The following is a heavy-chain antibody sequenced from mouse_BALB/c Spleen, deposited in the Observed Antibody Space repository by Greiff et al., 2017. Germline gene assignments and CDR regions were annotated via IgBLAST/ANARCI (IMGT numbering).Heavy chain of an antibody. J-gene: IGHJ4*01. D-gene: IGHD2-4*01. CDR3: ARRRDYDLAMDY. V-gene: IGHV1-69*01. Sequence: QVQLQQPGAELVMPGASVKMSCKASGYTFTDYWMHWVKQRPGQGLEWIGAIDTSDSFTSYNQKFKGKATLTVDESSSTAYMQLSSLTSEDSAVYYCARRRDYDLAMDYWGQGTSVTVSS. CDR2: IDTSDSFT. CDR1: GYTFTDYW.